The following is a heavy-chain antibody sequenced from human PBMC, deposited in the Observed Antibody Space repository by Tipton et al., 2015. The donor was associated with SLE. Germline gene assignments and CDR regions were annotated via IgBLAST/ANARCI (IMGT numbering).Heavy chain of an antibody. CDR2: ISAYNGNT. CDR1: GYTFTSYG. Sequence: QVQLVQSGAEVKKPGASVKVSCKASGYTFTSYGISWVRQAPGQGLEWMGWISAYNGNTNYAQKLQGRVTMTTDTSTSTAYMELRSLRSDDTAVYYCASLTYYYDSSGVYYYYGMDVWGQGTTVTVSS. CDR3: ASLTYYYDSSGVYYYYGMDV. J-gene: IGHJ6*02. V-gene: IGHV1-18*01. D-gene: IGHD3-22*01.